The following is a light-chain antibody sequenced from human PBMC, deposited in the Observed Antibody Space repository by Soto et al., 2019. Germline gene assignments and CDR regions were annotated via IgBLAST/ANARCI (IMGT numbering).Light chain of an antibody. CDR1: QSVSNN. CDR2: GAS. Sequence: EIGMTQSPATLSVSPGERATLSCRASQSVSNNLAWYQQKPGQAPRLLIFGASSRATGIPARFSGSGSGTEFTLTINSLQSEDFAVYYSQQYNNWPLTFGGGSKVDIK. V-gene: IGKV3-15*01. CDR3: QQYNNWPLT. J-gene: IGKJ4*01.